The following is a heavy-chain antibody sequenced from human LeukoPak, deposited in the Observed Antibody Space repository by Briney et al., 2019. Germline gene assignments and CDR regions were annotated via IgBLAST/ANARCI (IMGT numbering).Heavy chain of an antibody. CDR3: AKVSDRDSSGYYWGFEY. Sequence: PPETLSLTCTVSGGSISGYYWSWIRQPPGKGLECIGYIYYSGSTNYSPSLKSRVTISVDTSRNQFSLKLTSVTAADTAVYYCAKVSDRDSSGYYWGFEYWGQGTLVTVSS. V-gene: IGHV4-59*08. CDR2: IYYSGST. D-gene: IGHD3-22*01. J-gene: IGHJ4*02. CDR1: GGSISGYY.